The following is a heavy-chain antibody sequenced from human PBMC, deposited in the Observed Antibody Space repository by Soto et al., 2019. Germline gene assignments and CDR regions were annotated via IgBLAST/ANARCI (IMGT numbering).Heavy chain of an antibody. CDR1: GYTFTSYG. V-gene: IGHV1-18*01. CDR2: ISAYNGNT. Sequence: QVQLVQSGAEVKKPGASVKVSCKASGYTFTSYGISWVRQAPGQGLEWMGWISAYNGNTNYAQKLQGRVTMTTDTSTSTAYVELRSLRSDDTAVYYCARYCSSTSCRHAFDIWGQGTMVTVSS. D-gene: IGHD2-2*01. CDR3: ARYCSSTSCRHAFDI. J-gene: IGHJ3*02.